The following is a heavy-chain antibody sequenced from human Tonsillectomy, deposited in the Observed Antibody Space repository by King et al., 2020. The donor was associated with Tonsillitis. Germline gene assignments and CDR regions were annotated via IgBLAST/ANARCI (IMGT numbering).Heavy chain of an antibody. V-gene: IGHV3-30*03. Sequence: VQLVESGGGVVQPGRSLRLSCAAAGFAFSKYGMHWVRQAPGKGLEWVAVTSYDGGNKYYADSVKGRFTISRDNSKNTLFLQMNSLIPEDTAVYYCARSHAESKYYYYGMDVWGQGTTVTVSS. CDR2: TSYDGGNK. CDR3: ARSHAESKYYYYGMDV. CDR1: GFAFSKYG. J-gene: IGHJ6*02.